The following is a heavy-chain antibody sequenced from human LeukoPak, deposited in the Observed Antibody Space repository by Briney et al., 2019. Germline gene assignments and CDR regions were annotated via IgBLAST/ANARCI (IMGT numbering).Heavy chain of an antibody. V-gene: IGHV4-4*09. CDR2: IYTSGGT. Sequence: SETLSLTCTVSGGSISSYYWSWIRQPPGKGLEWIGYIYTSGGTNYNPSLKSRVTISVDTSKNQFSLKLSSVTAADTAVYYCARAFYSSSWYVGHYYYYMDVWGKGTTVTASS. CDR3: ARAFYSSSWYVGHYYYYMDV. CDR1: GGSISSYY. J-gene: IGHJ6*03. D-gene: IGHD6-13*01.